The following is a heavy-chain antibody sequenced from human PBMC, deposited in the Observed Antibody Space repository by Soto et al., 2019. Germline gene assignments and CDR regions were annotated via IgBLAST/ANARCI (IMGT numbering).Heavy chain of an antibody. V-gene: IGHV1-3*01. J-gene: IGHJ4*02. CDR2: INAGNGNT. CDR3: ARALTTGPFFDY. Sequence: QVQLVQSGAEVKKPGASVKVSCKASGYTFTSYAMHWVRQAPGQRLEWMGWINAGNGNTKYSQKFQGRVTITRDTSASTAYMELSSLRSEDTAVYYCARALTTGPFFDYWGQGTLVTVSS. CDR1: GYTFTSYA. D-gene: IGHD4-4*01.